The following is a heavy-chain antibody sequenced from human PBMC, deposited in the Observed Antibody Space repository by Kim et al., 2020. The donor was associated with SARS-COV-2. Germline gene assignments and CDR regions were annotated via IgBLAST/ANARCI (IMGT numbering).Heavy chain of an antibody. CDR3: AGARGYSYGSDAFDI. D-gene: IGHD5-18*01. Sequence: DSVKGRCTIPRDNAKNSRYLQMNSLRAEDTAVYYCAGARGYSYGSDAFDIWGQGTMVTVSS. V-gene: IGHV3-7*01. J-gene: IGHJ3*02.